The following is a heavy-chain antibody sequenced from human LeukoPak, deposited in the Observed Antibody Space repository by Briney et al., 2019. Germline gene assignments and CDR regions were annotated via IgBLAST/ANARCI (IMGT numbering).Heavy chain of an antibody. Sequence: GGSLRLSCAASGFTFSSYSMNWVRQAPGKGLEWVSSISSSSYIYYADSVKGRFTISRDNAKNSLYLQMNSLRAEDTAVYYCARDDDDYSNSGSLDHWGQGTLVTVSS. CDR1: GFTFSSYS. J-gene: IGHJ4*02. V-gene: IGHV3-21*01. CDR3: ARDDDDYSNSGSLDH. CDR2: ISSSSYI. D-gene: IGHD4-11*01.